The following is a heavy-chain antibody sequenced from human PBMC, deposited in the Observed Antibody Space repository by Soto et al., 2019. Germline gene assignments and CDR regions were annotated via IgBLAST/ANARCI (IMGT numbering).Heavy chain of an antibody. Sequence: PGGSLRLSCAASGFTFSRYEMNWVRQAPGKGLEWVSYISSSGSTDYHADSVKGRFTISRDNTKNSLYLQMNSLRVGDTALYYCARGYCSGGSCYTDPWGQGTLVTVSS. CDR1: GFTFSRYE. CDR3: ARGYCSGGSCYTDP. V-gene: IGHV3-48*03. J-gene: IGHJ5*02. CDR2: ISSSGSTD. D-gene: IGHD2-15*01.